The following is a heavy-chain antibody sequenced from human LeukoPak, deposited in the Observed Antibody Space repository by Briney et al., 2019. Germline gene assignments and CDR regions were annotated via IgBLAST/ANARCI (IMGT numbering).Heavy chain of an antibody. J-gene: IGHJ4*02. CDR3: AKKGATTGDFDY. CDR1: GFTFSNFL. Sequence: HPGGSLRLSWAASGFTFSNFLMTWVRQAPGKGPEWVSAISGSGGDTYYADSVKGRFTISRDNSKNTLYLQMNSLRAEDTAVYYCAKKGATTGDFDYWGQGTLVTVSS. CDR2: ISGSGGDT. V-gene: IGHV3-23*01. D-gene: IGHD1-26*01.